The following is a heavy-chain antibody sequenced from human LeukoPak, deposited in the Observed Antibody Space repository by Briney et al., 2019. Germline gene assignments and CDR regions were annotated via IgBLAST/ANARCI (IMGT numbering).Heavy chain of an antibody. V-gene: IGHV3-33*06. CDR3: AKAARLGPSHFDY. Sequence: PGGSLRLSCAASGFTFTTYGMHWVRQAPGKGLEWVAVIWSDGNNKFYADSVKGRFTVSRDNSKNTLYLHMNSLRGEDTAVYYCAKAARLGPSHFDYWGRGTLVTVSS. J-gene: IGHJ4*02. CDR2: IWSDGNNK. CDR1: GFTFTTYG. D-gene: IGHD6-25*01.